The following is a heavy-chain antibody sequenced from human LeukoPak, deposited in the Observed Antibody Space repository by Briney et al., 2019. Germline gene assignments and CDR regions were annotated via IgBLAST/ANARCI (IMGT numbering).Heavy chain of an antibody. V-gene: IGHV3-48*01. CDR2: ITSDSSTI. Sequence: PGGSLRLSCAASGFTLSRYSMVWVRQAPGKGLEWVSYITSDSSTINYADSVMGRFTISRDNAKNSLYLQINSLRAEDTAVYYCARVVCGSGRHFDYWGQGTLVTVSS. D-gene: IGHD3-10*01. J-gene: IGHJ4*02. CDR1: GFTLSRYS. CDR3: ARVVCGSGRHFDY.